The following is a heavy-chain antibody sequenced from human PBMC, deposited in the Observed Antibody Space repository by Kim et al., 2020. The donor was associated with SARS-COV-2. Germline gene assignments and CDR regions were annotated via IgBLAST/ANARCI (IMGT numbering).Heavy chain of an antibody. Sequence: SETLSLTCTVSGTSISSGSYYWGWIRQPPGKALEWIGSIYYSGSTYYNPSLKSRVTISVDTSKNQFSLKLTSVTAADTAVYYCARHAKYYDTWTGHYNPHFDYWGQGTLVTVST. J-gene: IGHJ4*02. D-gene: IGHD3-9*01. CDR2: IYYSGST. CDR3: ARHAKYYDTWTGHYNPHFDY. CDR1: GTSISSGSYY. V-gene: IGHV4-39*01.